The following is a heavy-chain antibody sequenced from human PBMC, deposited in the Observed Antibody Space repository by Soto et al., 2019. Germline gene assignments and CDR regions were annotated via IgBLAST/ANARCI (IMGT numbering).Heavy chain of an antibody. CDR3: ARTEYYYDSSGYPLDY. D-gene: IGHD3-22*01. V-gene: IGHV1-69*06. CDR1: GGTFSSYA. Sequence: GASVKVSCKASGGTFSSYAISWVRQAPGQGLEWMGGIIPIFGTANYAQKFQGRVTITADKSTSTAYMELSSLRSEDTAVYYCARTEYYYDSSGYPLDYWGQGTLVTVSS. J-gene: IGHJ4*02. CDR2: IIPIFGTA.